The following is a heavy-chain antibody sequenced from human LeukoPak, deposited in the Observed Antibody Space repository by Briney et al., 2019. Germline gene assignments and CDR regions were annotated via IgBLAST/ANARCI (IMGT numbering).Heavy chain of an antibody. CDR3: ARDGQGDGYNA. V-gene: IGHV1-69*04. Sequence: SWVRQAXGQGLEWMGRIIPILGIANYAQKFQGRVTITADKSTSTAYMELSSLRSEDTAVYYCARDGQGDGYNAWGQGTLVTVSS. J-gene: IGHJ5*02. CDR2: IIPILGIA. D-gene: IGHD5-24*01.